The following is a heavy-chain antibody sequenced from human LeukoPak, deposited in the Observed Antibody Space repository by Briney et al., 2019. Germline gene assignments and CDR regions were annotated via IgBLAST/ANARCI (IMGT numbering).Heavy chain of an antibody. CDR1: GGSISSSSYY. V-gene: IGHV4-39*07. CDR2: IYYSGST. Sequence: SETLSLTCTVSGGSISSSSYYWGWIRQPPGKGLEWIGSIYYSGSTYYNASLKSRVTISVDTSKNQFSLKLDSVTAADTAVYYCAIYDGSYFDYWGQGTLVTVSS. D-gene: IGHD3-22*01. J-gene: IGHJ4*02. CDR3: AIYDGSYFDY.